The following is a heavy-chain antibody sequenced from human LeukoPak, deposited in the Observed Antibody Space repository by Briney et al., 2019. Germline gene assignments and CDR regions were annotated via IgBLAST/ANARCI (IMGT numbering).Heavy chain of an antibody. J-gene: IGHJ4*02. CDR3: ARDGGYYYGSGSYSPSFDY. V-gene: IGHV4-39*07. Sequence: SETLSLTCSVSGGSINSNGYFWGSIRQPPGKGLEWLGSIYYRGSTYYSPSLKSRVTLSVDTSKNQFSLRLSSVTAADTAVYYCARDGGYYYGSGSYSPSFDYWGQGTLVTVSS. CDR1: GGSINSNGYF. D-gene: IGHD3-10*01. CDR2: IYYRGST.